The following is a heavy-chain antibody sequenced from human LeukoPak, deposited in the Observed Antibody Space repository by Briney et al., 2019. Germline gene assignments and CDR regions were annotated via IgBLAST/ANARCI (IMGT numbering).Heavy chain of an antibody. CDR1: GFTFSSYS. J-gene: IGHJ3*02. D-gene: IGHD2-2*01. V-gene: IGHV3-21*01. CDR3: ARATRYCSSTSCYEADAFDI. CDR2: ISSSSSYI. Sequence: GGSLRLSCVASGFTFSSYSMNWVRQAPGKGLEWVSSISSSSSYIYYADSVKGRFTISRDNAKNSLYLQMNSLRAEDTAVYYCARATRYCSSTSCYEADAFDIWGQGTMVTVSS.